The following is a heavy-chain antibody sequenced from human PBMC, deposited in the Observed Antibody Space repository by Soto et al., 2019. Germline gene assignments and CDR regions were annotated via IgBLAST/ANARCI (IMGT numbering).Heavy chain of an antibody. CDR1: GGSFSGYY. CDR3: ASLHRGIAARAN. V-gene: IGHV4-34*01. J-gene: IGHJ4*02. CDR2: INHSGST. D-gene: IGHD6-6*01. Sequence: SETLSLTCAVYGGSFSGYYRSWIRQPPGKGLEWIGEINHSGSTNYNPSLKSRVTISVDTSKNQFSLKLSSVTAADTAVYYCASLHRGIAARANWGQGTLVTVSS.